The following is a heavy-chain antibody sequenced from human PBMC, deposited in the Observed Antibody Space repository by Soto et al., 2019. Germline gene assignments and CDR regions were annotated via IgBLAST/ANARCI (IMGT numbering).Heavy chain of an antibody. CDR2: IYYSGST. D-gene: IGHD3-22*01. J-gene: IGHJ4*02. CDR3: ARVNYYYDSSAYSQIRVFDY. CDR1: GGSISSYY. V-gene: IGHV4-59*01. Sequence: SETLSLTCTVSGGSISSYYWSWIRQPPGKGLEWIGYIYYSGSTNYNPSLKSRVTISVDTSKNQFSLRDEDTAVYYCARVNYYYDSSAYSQIRVFDYWGQGTLVTVSS.